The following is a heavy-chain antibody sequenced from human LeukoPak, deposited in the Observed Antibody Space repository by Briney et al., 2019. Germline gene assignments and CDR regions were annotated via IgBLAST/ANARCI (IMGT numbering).Heavy chain of an antibody. Sequence: PSETLSLTCTVSGGSISSSSYYWGWIRQPPGKGLEWIGSIYYSGSTYYNPSLKSRVTISVNTSKNQFSLKLSSVTAADTDVYYCARHFWLERPFPYFDYWGQGTLVTVSS. J-gene: IGHJ4*02. CDR2: IYYSGST. V-gene: IGHV4-39*01. D-gene: IGHD3-3*01. CDR3: ARHFWLERPFPYFDY. CDR1: GGSISSSSYY.